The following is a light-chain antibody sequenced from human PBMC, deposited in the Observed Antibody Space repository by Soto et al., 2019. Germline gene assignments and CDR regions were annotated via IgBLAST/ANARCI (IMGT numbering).Light chain of an antibody. Sequence: DIQMTQSPSSLSASVGDRVTITWRASQSISSYLHWYPQKPEKAPKLLIYAASSLQSGVPSRFSGSGSGTDFTLTISSLQPEDFATYYCQQSYSTPLTFGQETKLEIK. V-gene: IGKV1-39*01. CDR1: QSISSY. J-gene: IGKJ2*01. CDR3: QQSYSTPLT. CDR2: AAS.